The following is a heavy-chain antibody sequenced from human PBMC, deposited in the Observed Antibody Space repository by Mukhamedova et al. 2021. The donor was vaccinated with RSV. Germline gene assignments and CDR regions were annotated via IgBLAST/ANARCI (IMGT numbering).Heavy chain of an antibody. CDR2: MHYSGDT. CDR3: ARGYWNYPDS. V-gene: IGHV4-39*01. Sequence: GKGLEWIGSMHYSGDTYYNQSLKSRLTISIDTSASQISLRLTSVTAADTAVYFCARGYWNYPDSWGQGSLVTVSS. D-gene: IGHD1-7*01. J-gene: IGHJ4*02.